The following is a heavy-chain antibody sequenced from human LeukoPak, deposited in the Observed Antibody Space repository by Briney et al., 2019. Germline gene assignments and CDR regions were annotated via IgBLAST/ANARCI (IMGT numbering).Heavy chain of an antibody. J-gene: IGHJ3*01. Sequence: GGSLRLSCAASGFTFDTYSMSWVRHAPGKGLEWVSSISSSSSYIYYADSVKGRFTISRDNAKNSLYLQMNSLRAEDTALYYCARYGGNAFDVWGQGTMVTVSS. CDR3: ARYGGNAFDV. V-gene: IGHV3-21*01. CDR1: GFTFDTYS. D-gene: IGHD4/OR15-4a*01. CDR2: ISSSSSYI.